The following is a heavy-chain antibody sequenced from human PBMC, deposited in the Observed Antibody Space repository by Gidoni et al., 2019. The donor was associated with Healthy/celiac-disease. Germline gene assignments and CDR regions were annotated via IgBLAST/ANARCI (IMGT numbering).Heavy chain of an antibody. Sequence: QVQLVQSGAEVKKPGASVKVSCKVSGYTLTELSMHWVRQAPGKGLEWMGGFDPEDGETIYAQKVQGRVTMTEDTSTDTAYMELSSLRSEDTAVYYCATEIAAAGTSASWFDPWGQGTLVTVSS. CDR3: ATEIAAAGTSASWFDP. D-gene: IGHD6-13*01. CDR1: GYTLTELS. V-gene: IGHV1-24*01. J-gene: IGHJ5*02. CDR2: FDPEDGET.